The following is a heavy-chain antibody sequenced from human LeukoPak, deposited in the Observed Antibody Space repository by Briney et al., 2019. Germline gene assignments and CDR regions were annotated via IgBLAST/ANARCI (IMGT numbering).Heavy chain of an antibody. CDR1: GFTFSSYA. V-gene: IGHV3-23*01. CDR3: ARVSAEWILHDAFDI. Sequence: GRSLRLSCAASGFTFSSYAMSWVRQAPGRGLEWVSTFSGIDGGTYYADSVRGRFTISRDNSKNTLYLQMNSLGAEDTAVYHCARVSAEWILHDAFDIWGHGTMVTVSS. J-gene: IGHJ3*02. D-gene: IGHD3-3*01. CDR2: FSGIDGGT.